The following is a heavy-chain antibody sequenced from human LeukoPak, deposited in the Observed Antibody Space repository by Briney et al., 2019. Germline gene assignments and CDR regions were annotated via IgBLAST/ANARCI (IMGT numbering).Heavy chain of an antibody. J-gene: IGHJ6*03. CDR1: RYSFTCYY. D-gene: IGHD5-24*01. Sequence: ASVKVSCKASRYSFTCYYMHWVRLAPGQGLEWMGWINVDSGGTKYAEKFQGRVTMTRDTSISTAYMELSRLRSDDTAVYYCTRDEGYNNSMDVWGKRTTVSVSS. V-gene: IGHV1-2*02. CDR3: TRDEGYNNSMDV. CDR2: INVDSGGT.